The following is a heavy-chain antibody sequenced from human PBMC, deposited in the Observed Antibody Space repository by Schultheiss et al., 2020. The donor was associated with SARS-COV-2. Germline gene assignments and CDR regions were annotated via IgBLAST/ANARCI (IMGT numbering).Heavy chain of an antibody. D-gene: IGHD2-15*01. V-gene: IGHV5-51*01. CDR3: ARRYCGGGTCFDAFDI. J-gene: IGHJ3*02. Sequence: GGSLRLSCKGSGYSFTSYWFGWVRQMPGKGLEWMGIIYPGDSDTRYSPSFQGQVTISADKSISTAYLQWSSLKASDTAMYYCARRYCGGGTCFDAFDIWGQGTMVTVSS. CDR2: IYPGDSDT. CDR1: GYSFTSYW.